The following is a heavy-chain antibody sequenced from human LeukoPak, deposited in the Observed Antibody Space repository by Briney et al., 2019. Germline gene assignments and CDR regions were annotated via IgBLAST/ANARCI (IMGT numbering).Heavy chain of an antibody. J-gene: IGHJ5*02. V-gene: IGHV1-69*13. CDR3: ARVDCGGDCYSGRGWFDP. CDR2: IIPIFGTA. D-gene: IGHD2-21*02. Sequence: SVKVSCKASGGTFSNYAIYWVRQAPGQGLEWLGGIIPIFGTANYAQKFQGRVTITADESTSTAYMELSSLRSEDTAVYYCARVDCGGDCYSGRGWFDPWGQGTLVIVSS. CDR1: GGTFSNYA.